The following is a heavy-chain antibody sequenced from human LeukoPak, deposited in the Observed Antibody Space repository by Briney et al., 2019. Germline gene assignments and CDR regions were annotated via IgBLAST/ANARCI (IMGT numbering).Heavy chain of an antibody. CDR2: INSDGSST. CDR1: GFTFSSYW. V-gene: IGHV3-74*01. Sequence: AGGSLKLSCAASGFTFSSYWMHWVRQAPGKGLVWVSRINSDGSSTSYADSVEGRFTISRDNAKNTLYLQMNSLRAEDTAVYYCARDPDYYGSGSYYNGPYYYYGMDVWGQGTTVTVSS. J-gene: IGHJ6*02. CDR3: ARDPDYYGSGSYYNGPYYYYGMDV. D-gene: IGHD3-10*01.